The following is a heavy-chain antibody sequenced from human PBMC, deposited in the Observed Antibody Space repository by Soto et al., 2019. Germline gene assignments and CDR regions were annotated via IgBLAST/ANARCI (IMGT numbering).Heavy chain of an antibody. J-gene: IGHJ6*02. CDR1: GGTFRSYA. Sequence: GASVKVYCKASGGTFRSYAISWVRQAPGQGLEWMGGIIPIFGTANYAQKFQGRVTITADESTSTAYMELSSLGSEEPAGYYCGSSSLLGDYANSSYGMNFWGQGIMVTVFS. CDR3: GSSSLLGDYANSSYGMNF. D-gene: IGHD2-21*02. CDR2: IIPIFGTA. V-gene: IGHV1-69*13.